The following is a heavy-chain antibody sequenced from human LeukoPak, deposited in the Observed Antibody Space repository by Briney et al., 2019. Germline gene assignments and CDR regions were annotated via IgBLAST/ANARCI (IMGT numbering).Heavy chain of an antibody. J-gene: IGHJ4*02. D-gene: IGHD1-1*01. CDR1: GFTFSSYA. CDR2: ISGSGGST. CDR3: ARGRSQLERRGYFDY. V-gene: IGHV3-23*01. Sequence: GGSLRLSCAASGFTFSSYAMSWVRQAPGKGLEWVSAISGSGGSTYYADSVKGRFTISRDNSKNTLYLQMNSLRAEDTAVYYCARGRSQLERRGYFDYWGQGTLVTVSS.